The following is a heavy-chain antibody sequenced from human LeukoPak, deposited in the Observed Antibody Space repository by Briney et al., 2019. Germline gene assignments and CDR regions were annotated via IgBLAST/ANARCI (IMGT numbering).Heavy chain of an antibody. CDR3: ARMDDYTNYYFDY. CDR2: ISSNGDRT. D-gene: IGHD4-11*01. J-gene: IGHJ4*02. V-gene: IGHV3-64*01. Sequence: PGGSLRLSCAASEFTFTRFAMYWVRQAPGKGLEFVSAISSNGDRTYYARSVKGRFTISRDNAKNTVDLQMGSLRPEDMGVYFCARMDDYTNYYFDYWGQGTMVTVSS. CDR1: EFTFTRFA.